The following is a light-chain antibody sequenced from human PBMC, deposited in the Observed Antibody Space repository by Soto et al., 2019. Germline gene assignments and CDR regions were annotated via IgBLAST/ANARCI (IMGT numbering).Light chain of an antibody. CDR3: QQRSDWPPVT. CDR2: DAS. J-gene: IGKJ4*01. Sequence: EIVLTQSPATLSLSPGERATLSCRASQSVSSYLAWYQQKPGQAPRLLIYDASNRATGIPARFSGSGYGTDFTLTISSLEAEDFAIYYFQQRSDWPPVTFGGGTKVEIK. CDR1: QSVSSY. V-gene: IGKV3-11*01.